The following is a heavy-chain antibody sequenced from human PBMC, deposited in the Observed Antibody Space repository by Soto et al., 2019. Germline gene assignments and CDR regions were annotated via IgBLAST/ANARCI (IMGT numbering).Heavy chain of an antibody. CDR2: IYYSGST. V-gene: IGHV4-39*01. Sequence: PSETLSLTCTVSGGSISGSSYYWGWIRQPPGKGLEWIGSIYYSGSTYYNPSLKSRVTISVDTSKNQFSLKLSSVTAADTPVYYSARALAVAEVRWFDPWGQGTLVTVSS. CDR1: GGSISGSSYY. J-gene: IGHJ5*02. D-gene: IGHD6-19*01. CDR3: ARALAVAEVRWFDP.